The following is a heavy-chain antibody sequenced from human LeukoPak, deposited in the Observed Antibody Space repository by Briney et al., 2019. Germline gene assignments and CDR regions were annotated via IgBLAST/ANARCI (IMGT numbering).Heavy chain of an antibody. CDR3: ASNSPSFMITFGGAPRYTFDI. CDR1: GGSISSGGYY. D-gene: IGHD3-16*01. Sequence: PSETLSLTCTVSGGSISSGGYYWSWIRQHPGKGLEWIGYIYYSGSTYYNPSLKSRVTISVDTSKNQFSLKLSSVTAADTAVYYCASNSPSFMITFGGAPRYTFDIWGQGTMVTVSS. V-gene: IGHV4-31*03. CDR2: IYYSGST. J-gene: IGHJ3*02.